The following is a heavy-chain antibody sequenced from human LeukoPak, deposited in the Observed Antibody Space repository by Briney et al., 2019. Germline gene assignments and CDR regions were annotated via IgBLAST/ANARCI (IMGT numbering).Heavy chain of an antibody. D-gene: IGHD3-22*01. CDR3: ARARYYYDSSGYYYPAPNFDY. J-gene: IGHJ4*02. V-gene: IGHV1-8*01. CDR2: MNPNSGNT. CDR1: GYTFTSYD. Sequence: GASVKVSCKASGYTFTSYDINWVRQATGQGLEWMGWMNPNSGNTGYAQKFQGRVTMTRNTSISTAYMELSSLRSEDTAVYYCARARYYYDSSGYYYPAPNFDYWGQGTLVTVSS.